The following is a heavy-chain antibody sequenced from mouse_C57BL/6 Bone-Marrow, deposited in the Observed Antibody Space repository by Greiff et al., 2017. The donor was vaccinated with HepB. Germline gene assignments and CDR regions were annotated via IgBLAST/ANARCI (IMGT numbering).Heavy chain of an antibody. J-gene: IGHJ3*01. Sequence: QVQLKQPGAELVKPGASVKLSCKASGYTFTSYWMHWVKQRPGRGLEWIGRIDPNSGGTKYNEKFKSKATLTVDKPSSTAYMQLSSLTSEDSAVYFCASQLRLTWFAYWGQGTLVTVSA. CDR3: ASQLRLTWFAY. CDR2: IDPNSGGT. CDR1: GYTFTSYW. D-gene: IGHD3-2*02. V-gene: IGHV1-62-3*01.